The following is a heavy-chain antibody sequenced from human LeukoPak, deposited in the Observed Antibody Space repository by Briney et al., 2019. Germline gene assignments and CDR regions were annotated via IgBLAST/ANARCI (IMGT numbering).Heavy chain of an antibody. Sequence: GGSLRLSCAASGFTFSSYWMHWVRQAPGKGLVWVSRINSDGSSTSYAGSVKGRFIISRDNAKNTLYLQMNSLRAEDTAVYYCARDRVPTGADYWGQGTLVTVSS. D-gene: IGHD5-12*01. CDR3: ARDRVPTGADY. J-gene: IGHJ4*02. V-gene: IGHV3-74*01. CDR1: GFTFSSYW. CDR2: INSDGSST.